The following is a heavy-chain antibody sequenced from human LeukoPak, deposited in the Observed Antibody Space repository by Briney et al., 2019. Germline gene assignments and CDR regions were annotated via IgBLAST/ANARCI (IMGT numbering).Heavy chain of an antibody. Sequence: ASVKVSCKASGYTFTDYYMHWVRQAPGQGLEWMGWINPNSGGTNYAQKFQGRVTMTRDTSISTAYMELSRLRSDDTAVYYCARSVVGATWVDYWGQGTLVTVSS. V-gene: IGHV1-2*02. D-gene: IGHD1-26*01. CDR1: GYTFTDYY. J-gene: IGHJ4*02. CDR2: INPNSGGT. CDR3: ARSVVGATWVDY.